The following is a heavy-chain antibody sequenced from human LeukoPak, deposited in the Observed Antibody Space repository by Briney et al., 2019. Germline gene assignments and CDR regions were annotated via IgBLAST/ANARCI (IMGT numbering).Heavy chain of an antibody. CDR1: GFTFSSYA. CDR3: AKDLGRIVGADDAFDI. D-gene: IGHD1-26*01. Sequence: RGSLRLSCAASGFTFSSYAMSWVRQAPGKGLEWVSAISGSGGSTYYADSVKGRFTISRDNSKNTLYLQMNSLRAEDTAVYYCAKDLGRIVGADDAFDIWGQGTMVTVSS. J-gene: IGHJ3*02. CDR2: ISGSGGST. V-gene: IGHV3-23*01.